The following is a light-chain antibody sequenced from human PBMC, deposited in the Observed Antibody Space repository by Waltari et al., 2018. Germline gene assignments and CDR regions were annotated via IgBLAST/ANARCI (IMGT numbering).Light chain of an antibody. V-gene: IGLV2-11*01. CDR3: SSYAGGSLFV. CDR2: DVN. J-gene: IGLJ1*01. Sequence: SALTPPRSVSGSPGQSVTLPCPGSNSDIGAYNYSSWYHQHPGRAPKPSIYDVNKRPSGVPRRFSGSKSGNTASLTISGLQAEDETDYYCSSYAGGSLFVFGDGTKVTVL. CDR1: NSDIGAYNY.